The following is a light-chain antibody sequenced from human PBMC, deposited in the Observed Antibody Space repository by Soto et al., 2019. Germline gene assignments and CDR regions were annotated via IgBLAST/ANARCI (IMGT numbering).Light chain of an antibody. CDR3: QSYDTSLSAYV. CDR1: SSNIGAGYD. V-gene: IGLV1-40*01. Sequence: VLTQPPSVSGAPGQRVTFSCTGSSSNIGAGYDVHWYQQLPGTAPKLLIYANTNRPSGVPDRFSGSKSGTSASLAITGLQAEDEADYYCQSYDTSLSAYVFAAGTKLTVL. CDR2: ANT. J-gene: IGLJ1*01.